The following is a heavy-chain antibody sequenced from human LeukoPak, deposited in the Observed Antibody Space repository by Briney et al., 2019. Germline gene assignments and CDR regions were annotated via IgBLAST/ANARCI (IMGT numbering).Heavy chain of an antibody. Sequence: VKPSETLSLTCTVSGGSISSYYWSWIRQPPGKGLEWIGYIYYSGSTNYNPSLKSRVTISVDTSKNQFSLKLSSVTAADTAVYYCGSGDYSYWGQGTLVTVSS. J-gene: IGHJ4*02. CDR1: GGSISSYY. CDR3: GSGDYSY. CDR2: IYYSGST. V-gene: IGHV4-59*01. D-gene: IGHD4-17*01.